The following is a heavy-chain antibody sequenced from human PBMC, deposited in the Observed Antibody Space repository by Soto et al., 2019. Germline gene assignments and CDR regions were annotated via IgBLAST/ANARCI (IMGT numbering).Heavy chain of an antibody. V-gene: IGHV4-34*01. Sequence: SETLSLTCAVYGGSFSGYYWSWIRQSPGKGLEWIGEIDDTGSTNYNPSLKSRVTMSVDTSKNQFYLNLTSVTAADTAVYYCATQEVGGSYVYTFDPWGQGTLVTVSS. CDR1: GGSFSGYY. CDR3: ATQEVGGSYVYTFDP. CDR2: IDDTGST. J-gene: IGHJ5*02. D-gene: IGHD1-26*01.